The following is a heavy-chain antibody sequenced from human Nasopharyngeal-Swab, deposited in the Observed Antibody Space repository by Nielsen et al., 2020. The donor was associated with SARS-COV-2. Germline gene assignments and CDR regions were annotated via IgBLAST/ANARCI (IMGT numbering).Heavy chain of an antibody. V-gene: IGHV4-31*03. J-gene: IGHJ4*02. CDR3: ASVRRTIFGVVSSFDY. CDR1: GGSISSGGYY. CDR2: IYYSGST. D-gene: IGHD3-3*01. Sequence: SETLSLTCTVFGGSISSGGYYWSWIRQHPGKGLEWIGYIYYSGSTYYNPSLKSRVTISVDTSKNQFSLKLSSVTAADTAVYYCASVRRTIFGVVSSFDYWGQGTLVTVSS.